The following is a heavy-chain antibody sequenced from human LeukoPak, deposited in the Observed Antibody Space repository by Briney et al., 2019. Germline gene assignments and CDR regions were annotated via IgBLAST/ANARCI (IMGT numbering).Heavy chain of an antibody. V-gene: IGHV3-23*01. J-gene: IGHJ6*02. D-gene: IGHD3-9*01. CDR1: GFTFSSYA. CDR2: ISGSGGST. Sequence: PGGSLRLSCAASGFTFSSYAMSWVRQAPGKGLEWVSAISGSGGSTYYADSVKGRFTISRDNSKNTLYLQMNSLRAEDTAVYYCARDRDDILTESSDYYGMDVWGQGTTVTVSS. CDR3: ARDRDDILTESSDYYGMDV.